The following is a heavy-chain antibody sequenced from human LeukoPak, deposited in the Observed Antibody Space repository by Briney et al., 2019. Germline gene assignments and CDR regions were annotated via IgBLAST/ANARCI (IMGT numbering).Heavy chain of an antibody. D-gene: IGHD3-3*01. Sequence: GESLKISCKGSGYSFTSYWIGWVRQMPGKGLEWMGIIYPGDSDTGYSPSFQGQVTISADKSISTAYLQWSSLKASDTAMYYCARRAGYDFWSGYYGSFGDDAFDIWGQGTMVTVSS. CDR2: IYPGDSDT. J-gene: IGHJ3*02. V-gene: IGHV5-51*01. CDR1: GYSFTSYW. CDR3: ARRAGYDFWSGYYGSFGDDAFDI.